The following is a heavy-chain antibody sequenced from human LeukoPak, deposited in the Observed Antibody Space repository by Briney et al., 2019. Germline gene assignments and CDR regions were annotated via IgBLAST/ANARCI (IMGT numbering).Heavy chain of an antibody. CDR3: TTDLRWLQSLPDY. J-gene: IGHJ4*02. D-gene: IGHD5-24*01. V-gene: IGHV3-15*01. Sequence: GGSLRLSCAASGFTFSNAWMSWVRQAPGKGLEWVGRIKSKTDGGTTDYAAPVKGRFTISRDDSKNTLYLQMNSLKTEDTAVYYCTTDLRWLQSLPDYWGQGTLVTVSS. CDR1: GFTFSNAW. CDR2: IKSKTDGGTT.